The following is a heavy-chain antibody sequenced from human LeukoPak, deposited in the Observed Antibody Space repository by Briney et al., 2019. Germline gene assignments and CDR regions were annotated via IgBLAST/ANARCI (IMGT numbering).Heavy chain of an antibody. CDR3: ARGPSGDFWSGYYFSAFDI. D-gene: IGHD3-3*01. Sequence: PSETLSLTCTVSGGSISSYYWSWIRQPAGKGLEWIGRIYTSGSTNYSPSLKSRVTMSVDTSKNQFSLKLSSVTAADTAVYYCARGPSGDFWSGYYFSAFDIWGQGTMVTVSS. CDR2: IYTSGST. V-gene: IGHV4-4*07. CDR1: GGSISSYY. J-gene: IGHJ3*02.